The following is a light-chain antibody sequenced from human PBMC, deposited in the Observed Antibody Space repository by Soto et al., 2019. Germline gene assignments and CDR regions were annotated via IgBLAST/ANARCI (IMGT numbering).Light chain of an antibody. V-gene: IGLV2-23*01. J-gene: IGLJ1*01. Sequence: QSALTEPASVSGSPGQSIIISCSGSSNDVGGYNLVSWYQHHPDKAPKVIIYEGTKRPSGLPTRFSGSKSGNTASLTISGLQAEDEADYYCCSSAGGRTYVFGSGPKVTVL. CDR3: CSSAGGRTYV. CDR2: EGT. CDR1: SNDVGGYNL.